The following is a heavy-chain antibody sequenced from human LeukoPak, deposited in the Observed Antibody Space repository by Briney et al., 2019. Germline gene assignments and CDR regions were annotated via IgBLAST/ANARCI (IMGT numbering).Heavy chain of an antibody. CDR2: IKQEWSEK. CDR3: ARDRFGESLLDY. D-gene: IGHD3-10*01. V-gene: IGHV3-7*01. CDR1: GFTFSSYW. Sequence: PGGALRLSCAASGFTFSSYWMSGVRQAPSKGLDGVANIKQEWSEKYYVDSVKGRLTIYRDNAKNSLYLQMNSVRAEDTAVYYCARDRFGESLLDYWGQGTLVTVSS. J-gene: IGHJ4*02.